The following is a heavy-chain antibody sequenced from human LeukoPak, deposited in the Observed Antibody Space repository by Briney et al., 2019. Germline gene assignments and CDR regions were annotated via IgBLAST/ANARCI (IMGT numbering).Heavy chain of an antibody. Sequence: GSLRLSCAASGFTFSAYAMSWVRQAPGKGLEWVSGLTGSGGSTYYADSVMGRFTISRDNSKNTLYLQMNSLRAEDTAIYFCAKDKTSNYPTYYFDYWGQGTLVTVSS. CDR3: AKDKTSNYPTYYFDY. D-gene: IGHD4-11*01. CDR2: LTGSGGST. CDR1: GFTFSAYA. V-gene: IGHV3-23*01. J-gene: IGHJ4*02.